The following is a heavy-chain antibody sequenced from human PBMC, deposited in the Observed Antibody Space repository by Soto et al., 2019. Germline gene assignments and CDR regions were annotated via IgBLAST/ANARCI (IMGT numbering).Heavy chain of an antibody. D-gene: IGHD3-22*01. Sequence: GASVEVSCKASGYTFTSYDINWVRQATGQGLEWMGWMNPNSGNTGYAQKFQGRVTTTRNTSISTAYMELSSLRSEDTAVYYCVRINYDSSGYYYFDYWGQGTLVTVSS. J-gene: IGHJ4*02. V-gene: IGHV1-8*01. CDR3: VRINYDSSGYYYFDY. CDR2: MNPNSGNT. CDR1: GYTFTSYD.